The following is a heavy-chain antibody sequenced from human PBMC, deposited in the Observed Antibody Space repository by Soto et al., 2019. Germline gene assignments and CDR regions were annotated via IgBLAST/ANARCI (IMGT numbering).Heavy chain of an antibody. CDR1: GFIFSEYG. J-gene: IGHJ6*01. CDR2: IYYDGSNE. CDR3: ARWWNDEEWVETMDV. V-gene: IGHV3-33*01. Sequence: GGSLRLSCGASGFIFSEYGMHWVRQAPGKGLEWVAVIYYDGSNEHYSESVRGRFTISRDNSKNMLYLEMNSLRAEDTAIYYCARWWNDEEWVETMDVWGQGTTVTVSS. D-gene: IGHD1-1*01.